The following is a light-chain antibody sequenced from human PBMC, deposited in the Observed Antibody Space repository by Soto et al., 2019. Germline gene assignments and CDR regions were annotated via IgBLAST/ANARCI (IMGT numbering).Light chain of an antibody. Sequence: QSVMTQPPSVSGAPGQRVTIACTGNNSNIGAGYDVHWYRRFPGTAPKLLIYGNSNRPSGVPDRFSGSKSGPSASLAITGLQADDEADYYCQSYDSSLSGVVFGGGTKLTVL. CDR3: QSYDSSLSGVV. CDR2: GNS. CDR1: NSNIGAGYD. J-gene: IGLJ2*01. V-gene: IGLV1-40*01.